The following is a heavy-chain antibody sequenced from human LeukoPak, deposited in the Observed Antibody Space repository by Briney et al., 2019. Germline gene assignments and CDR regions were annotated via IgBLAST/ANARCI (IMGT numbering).Heavy chain of an antibody. Sequence: GASVRVSCKASGYTFSDYYMHWVRQAPGQGLEWMGWINPNNGGTNYAQKFQGRVSMTRDTSISTVYMEVRRLRPDDTAVYYCARDNYGSGSYYKYWGQGNLVTVSS. CDR3: ARDNYGSGSYYKY. D-gene: IGHD3-10*01. J-gene: IGHJ4*02. V-gene: IGHV1-2*02. CDR2: INPNNGGT. CDR1: GYTFSDYY.